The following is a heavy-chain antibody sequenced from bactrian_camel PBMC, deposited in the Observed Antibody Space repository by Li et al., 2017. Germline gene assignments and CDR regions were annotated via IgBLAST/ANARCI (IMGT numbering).Heavy chain of an antibody. D-gene: IGHD2*01. V-gene: IGHV3-3*01. J-gene: IGHJ4*01. CDR3: AAGRTSTLVPLRYTV. CDR1: ADTYTSAC. CDR2: MFTNGQYT. Sequence: QLVESGGGSAQAGGSLRLACGASADTYTSACMGWFRQAPGKEREMVAIMFTNGQYTYYTDSVKGRFTISQDKAKNTVYLQMNSLKPEDTAMYYCAAGRTSTLVPLRYTVWGQGTQVTVS.